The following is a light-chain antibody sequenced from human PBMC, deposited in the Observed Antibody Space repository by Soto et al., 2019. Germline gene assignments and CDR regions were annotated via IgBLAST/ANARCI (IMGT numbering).Light chain of an antibody. Sequence: QSVLTQPPSVSAAPGQKVTISCSGSSSNIGNNYVSWYQQLPGTAPKLLIYENNKRPSGIPDRFSASKSGTSATLGITGLQTGDEADYCCGTWDSSLSAVVFGGGTKLTVL. CDR1: SSNIGNNY. CDR2: ENN. CDR3: GTWDSSLSAVV. V-gene: IGLV1-51*02. J-gene: IGLJ2*01.